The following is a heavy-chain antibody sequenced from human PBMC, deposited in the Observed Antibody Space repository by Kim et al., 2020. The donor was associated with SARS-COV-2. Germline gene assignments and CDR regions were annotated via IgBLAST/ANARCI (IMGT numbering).Heavy chain of an antibody. CDR2: IWYDGSNK. D-gene: IGHD3-16*01. V-gene: IGHV3-33*01. J-gene: IGHJ6*02. CDR1: GFTFSSYG. Sequence: GGSLRLSCAASGFTFSSYGMHWVRQAPGKGLEWVAVIWYDGSNKYYADSVKGRFTISRDNSKNTLYLQMNSLRAEDTAVYYCAIDLNVYDYVWGSYRDYYYGMDVWGQGTTVTVSS. CDR3: AIDLNVYDYVWGSYRDYYYGMDV.